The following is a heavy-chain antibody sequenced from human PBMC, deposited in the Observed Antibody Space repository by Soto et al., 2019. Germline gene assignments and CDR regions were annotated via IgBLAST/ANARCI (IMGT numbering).Heavy chain of an antibody. Sequence: GGSLRLSCAASGFTFSDYYMSWIRQAPGKGLEWVSYISSSGSTIYYADSVKGRFTISRDNAKNSLYLQMNSLRAEDTAVYYCARDHLGYCISTSCTNWFDPWGQGTLVTVSS. CDR3: ARDHLGYCISTSCTNWFDP. CDR1: GFTFSDYY. V-gene: IGHV3-11*01. CDR2: ISSSGSTI. J-gene: IGHJ5*02. D-gene: IGHD2-2*01.